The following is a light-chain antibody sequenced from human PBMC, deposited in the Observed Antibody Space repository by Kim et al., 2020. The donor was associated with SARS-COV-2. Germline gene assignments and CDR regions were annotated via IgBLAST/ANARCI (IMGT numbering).Light chain of an antibody. J-gene: IGLJ2*01. CDR2: QDT. CDR1: KLGDKY. Sequence: SYELTQPPSVSVSPGQTVSITCSGDKLGDKYACWYQQKPGQSPVLVIYQDTKRPSGIPERFSGSNSGNTATLTISGTQAMDEADYYCQAWHSSTGVFGGGTQLTVL. CDR3: QAWHSSTGV. V-gene: IGLV3-1*01.